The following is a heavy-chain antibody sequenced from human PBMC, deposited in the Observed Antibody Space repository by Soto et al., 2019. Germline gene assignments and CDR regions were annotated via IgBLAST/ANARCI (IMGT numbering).Heavy chain of an antibody. CDR1: GDSLTRNY. CDR2: IHNGRST. Sequence: SETLSLTCTVSGDSLTRNYWSWIRQPPGKGLEWLAYIHNGRSTNYNPSLMSRVSISLDTSKSQFSLNLNSVTAADTAAYYCARTLSGGFDYWGQGTLVTVSS. J-gene: IGHJ4*02. CDR3: ARTLSGGFDY. V-gene: IGHV4-59*01.